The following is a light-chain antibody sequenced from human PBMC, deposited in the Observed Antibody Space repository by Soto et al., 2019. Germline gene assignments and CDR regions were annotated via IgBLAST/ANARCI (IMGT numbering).Light chain of an antibody. J-gene: IGLJ2*01. CDR3: SSYTSGATPSVV. V-gene: IGLV2-14*01. CDR1: SDDIGDYSY. CDR2: EVN. Sequence: QSVLTQPASVSGSPGQSITISCTGTSDDIGDYSYVSWYQQHPGKAPKLILYEVNNRPSGTSNRFSGSKSGNTASLTISGLQAEDESDYYCSSYTSGATPSVVFGGGTKLTVL.